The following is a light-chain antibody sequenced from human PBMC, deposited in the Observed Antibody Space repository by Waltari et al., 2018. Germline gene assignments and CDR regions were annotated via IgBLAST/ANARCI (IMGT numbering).Light chain of an antibody. CDR3: QQYNNWPG. CDR2: GAS. Sequence: EIVMTQSPATLSVSPGERATLSCRASQSVSSNLAWYQQKPGQAPRLLIYGASTRATGIPARFSGIGSGTEFTLTISSLQSEDFAVYYCQQYNNWPGFGQGTRLEIK. J-gene: IGKJ5*01. CDR1: QSVSSN. V-gene: IGKV3-15*01.